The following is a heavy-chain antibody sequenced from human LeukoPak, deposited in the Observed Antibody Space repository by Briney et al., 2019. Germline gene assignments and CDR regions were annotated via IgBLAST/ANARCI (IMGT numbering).Heavy chain of an antibody. CDR2: INHSGST. CDR3: AGHHPRNTVDF. J-gene: IGHJ4*02. Sequence: PSETLSLTCAVYGGSFSGYYWSWIRQPPGKGLEWIGEINHSGSTNYNPSLKSRVTISVDTSKNHFSLKLSSVAAADTAVYYCAGHHPRNTVDFWGQGTLVTVSS. CDR1: GGSFSGYY. D-gene: IGHD2-8*02. V-gene: IGHV4-34*01.